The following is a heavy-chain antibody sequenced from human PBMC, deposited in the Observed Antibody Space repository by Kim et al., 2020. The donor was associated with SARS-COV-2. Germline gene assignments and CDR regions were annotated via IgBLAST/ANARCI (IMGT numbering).Heavy chain of an antibody. V-gene: IGHV3-30-3*01. CDR1: GFTFSSYA. CDR2: ISYDGSNK. Sequence: GGSLRLSCAASGFTFSSYAMHWVRQAPGKGLEWVAVISYDGSNKYYADSVKGRFTISRDNSKNTLYLQMNSLRAEDTAVYYCADPIAAAGVDYWGQGTLV. J-gene: IGHJ4*02. CDR3: ADPIAAAGVDY. D-gene: IGHD6-13*01.